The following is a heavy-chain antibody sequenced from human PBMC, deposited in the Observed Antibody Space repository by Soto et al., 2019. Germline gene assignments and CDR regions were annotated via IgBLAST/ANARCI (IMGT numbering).Heavy chain of an antibody. CDR3: AKEKGTNWFEP. D-gene: IGHD1-1*01. J-gene: IGHJ5*02. V-gene: IGHV3-30*18. Sequence: QVQLVESGGGVVQPGRSLRLSCAASGFTFSSYGMHWVRQAPGKGLEWVAVISYDGSNKYYADSVKGRFTISRDNSKNTLYLQMNSLRAEDTAVYYCAKEKGTNWFEPWGQGTLVTVSS. CDR2: ISYDGSNK. CDR1: GFTFSSYG.